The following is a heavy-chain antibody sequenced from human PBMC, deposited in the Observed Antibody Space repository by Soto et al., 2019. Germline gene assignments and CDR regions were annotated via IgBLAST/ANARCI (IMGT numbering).Heavy chain of an antibody. CDR3: ARDSRNLDWYFDL. J-gene: IGHJ2*01. CDR1: GYTFTSYA. Sequence: GASVKVSCKASGYTFTSYAMHWVRQAPGQRLEWMGWTNAGNGNTKYSQKFQGRVTITRDTSASTAYMELSSLRSEDTAVYYCARDSRNLDWYFDLWGRGTLVTVSS. CDR2: TNAGNGNT. V-gene: IGHV1-3*01.